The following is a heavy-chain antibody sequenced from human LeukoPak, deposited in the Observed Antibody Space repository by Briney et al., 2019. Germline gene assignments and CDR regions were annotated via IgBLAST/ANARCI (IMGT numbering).Heavy chain of an antibody. J-gene: IGHJ4*02. V-gene: IGHV3-48*03. CDR2: FAGSDTTK. CDR3: TTLGYHLDS. D-gene: IGHD3-22*01. CDR1: GFDFGAYE. Sequence: GGARDLSCPAPGFDFGAYEMNWVRQAPGKGLEWVAYFAGSDTTKYYADSVRGRFTISRDNAKNSLYLQMNSLRAEDTALYYCTTLGYHLDSWGQGTLVTVSS.